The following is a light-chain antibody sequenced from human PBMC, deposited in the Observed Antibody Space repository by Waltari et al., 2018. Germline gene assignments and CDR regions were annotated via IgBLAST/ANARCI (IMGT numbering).Light chain of an antibody. J-gene: IGKJ1*01. V-gene: IGKV1-27*01. CDR2: AAS. Sequence: DIQMTQSPSSLSASVGDRVTIACRVSQGISNYLAWYQQKPGKVPKLLIHAASTLQSGVPSRFSGSGSGTDFTLTISSLQPEDVATYYCQKYNSAPWTFGQGTKVEIK. CDR3: QKYNSAPWT. CDR1: QGISNY.